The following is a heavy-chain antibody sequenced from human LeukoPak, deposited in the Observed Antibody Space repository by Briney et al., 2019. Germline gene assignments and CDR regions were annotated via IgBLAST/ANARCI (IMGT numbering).Heavy chain of an antibody. J-gene: IGHJ4*02. CDR2: IYYSGST. CDR3: ARGDYGDHSYDY. CDR1: GGSISSSSYY. V-gene: IGHV4-39*07. Sequence: SETLSLTCTVSGGSISSSSYYWGWIRQPPGKGLEWIGSIYYSGSTYYNPSLKSRVTISVDTSKNQFSLKLSSVTAADTAVYYCARGDYGDHSYDYWGQGTLVTVSS. D-gene: IGHD4-17*01.